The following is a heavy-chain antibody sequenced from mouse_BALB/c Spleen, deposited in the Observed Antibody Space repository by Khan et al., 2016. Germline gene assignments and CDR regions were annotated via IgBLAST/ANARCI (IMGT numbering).Heavy chain of an antibody. J-gene: IGHJ2*01. CDR2: IYPGDGDT. V-gene: IGHV1-87*01. Sequence: QVQLQQSGAELARPGASVKLSCKASGYTFTSYWMQWVKQRPGQGLEWIGAIYPGDGDTRYTQKFKGKATLTADKSSSTAYMQLSSLASEDSAVYYCARRAYGNYFDYWGQGTTLTVSS. D-gene: IGHD2-10*02. CDR3: ARRAYGNYFDY. CDR1: GYTFTSYW.